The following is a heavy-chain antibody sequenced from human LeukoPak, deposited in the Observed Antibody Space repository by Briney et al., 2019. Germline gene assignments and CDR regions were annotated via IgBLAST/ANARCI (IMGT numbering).Heavy chain of an antibody. Sequence: ASVKVSCTASGYTFTSYGISWVRQAPGQGLEWMGWISAYNGNTNYAQTLQGRVTMTTDTSTSTAYMELRSLRSDDKAVYYCARYSSSWDNWFDPWGQGTLVTVSS. D-gene: IGHD6-13*01. CDR1: GYTFTSYG. CDR3: ARYSSSWDNWFDP. J-gene: IGHJ5*02. CDR2: ISAYNGNT. V-gene: IGHV1-18*01.